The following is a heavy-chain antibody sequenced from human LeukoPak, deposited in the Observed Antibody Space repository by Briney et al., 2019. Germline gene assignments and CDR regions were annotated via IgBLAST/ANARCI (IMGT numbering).Heavy chain of an antibody. V-gene: IGHV5-51*01. D-gene: IGHD4-17*01. CDR1: GYSFTSYW. CDR3: ARGMTTVTTRHRPLDY. J-gene: IGHJ4*02. CDR2: IYPGDSDT. Sequence: KNGESLKISCKGSGYSFTSYWIGWVRQMPGKGLEWMGIIYPGDSDTRYSPSFQGQVTISADKSISTAYLQWSSLKASDTAMYYCARGMTTVTTRHRPLDYWGQGTLVTASS.